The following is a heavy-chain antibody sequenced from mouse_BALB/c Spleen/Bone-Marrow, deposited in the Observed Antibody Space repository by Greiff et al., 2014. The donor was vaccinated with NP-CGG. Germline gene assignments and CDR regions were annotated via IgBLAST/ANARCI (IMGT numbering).Heavy chain of an antibody. Sequence: VQLVESGPELVKPGASVKVSCKASGYTFTDYVISWVKQRTGQGLEWIGEIYPGSGSTYYNEKFKGKATLTADKSSNTAYMQLSSLTSEDSAVYFCARYYDYDWYFDVWGAGTTVTVSS. V-gene: IGHV1-77*01. CDR3: ARYYDYDWYFDV. CDR1: GYTFTDYV. CDR2: IYPGSGST. J-gene: IGHJ1*01. D-gene: IGHD2-4*01.